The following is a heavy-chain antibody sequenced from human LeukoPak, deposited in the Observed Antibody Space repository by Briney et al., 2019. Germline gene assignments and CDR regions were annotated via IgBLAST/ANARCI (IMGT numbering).Heavy chain of an antibody. CDR3: ARERDTAMVTNGYFDY. V-gene: IGHV4-61*01. D-gene: IGHD5-18*01. CDR1: GGSISSGSYY. J-gene: IGHJ4*02. CDR2: IYHSGST. Sequence: SQTMSLTCTLSGGSISSGSYYWSWTRQPPGKGLEWIGEIYHSGSTNYNPSLKSRVTISVDKSKNQFSLKLSSVTAADTAVHYCARERDTAMVTNGYFDYWGQGTLVTVSS.